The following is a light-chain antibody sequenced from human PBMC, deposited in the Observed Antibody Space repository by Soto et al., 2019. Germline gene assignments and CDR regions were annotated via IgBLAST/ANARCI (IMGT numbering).Light chain of an antibody. Sequence: EIVLTQSPGTLSLSPGERATLSCRASQSVSSIYLAWYQQKPGQAPRLLIYRASSRATGIPDRFSGSGFGTYFTLTISRLEPEDFAVYYCQQYGGSPQYTFGQGTKLEI. J-gene: IGKJ2*01. V-gene: IGKV3-20*01. CDR1: QSVSSIY. CDR3: QQYGGSPQYT. CDR2: RAS.